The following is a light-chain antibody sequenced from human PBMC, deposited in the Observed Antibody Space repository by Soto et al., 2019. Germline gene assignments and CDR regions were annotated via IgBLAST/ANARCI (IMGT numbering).Light chain of an antibody. J-gene: IGKJ1*01. CDR2: AAS. V-gene: IGKV1-27*01. Sequence: DNQMTQSPSSLSASVGDRVTITCQASQGISNSLAWFQQKPGKVPKLLIYAASILQLGVPSRFSGSGSGTDFTLTISSLQPEDVATYYCQKYNSAPRTFGQGTKVEIK. CDR3: QKYNSAPRT. CDR1: QGISNS.